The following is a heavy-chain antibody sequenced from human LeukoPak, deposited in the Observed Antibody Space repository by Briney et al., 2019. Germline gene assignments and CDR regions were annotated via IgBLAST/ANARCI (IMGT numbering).Heavy chain of an antibody. CDR1: GGSISSGGYY. J-gene: IGHJ4*02. D-gene: IGHD4-17*01. V-gene: IGHV4-31*03. CDR2: IYYSGST. CDR3: ARSHPYGDHKY. Sequence: PSETLSLTCSVPGGSISSGGYYWSWIRQHPGKGLEWIGYIYYSGSTYYNPSLKSRVAISVDTSKNQFSLKLGSVTAADTAVYYCARSHPYGDHKYWGQGTLVTVPS.